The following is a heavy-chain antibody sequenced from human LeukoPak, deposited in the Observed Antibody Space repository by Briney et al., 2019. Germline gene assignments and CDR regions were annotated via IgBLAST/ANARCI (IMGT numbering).Heavy chain of an antibody. CDR1: GGSISSGSYY. CDR2: IYTSGST. V-gene: IGHV4-61*02. CDR3: ARDIGAVAGHRAFDI. J-gene: IGHJ3*02. Sequence: ASETLSLTCTVSGGSISSGSYYWSWIRQPAGKGLEWIGRIYTSGSTNYNPSLKSRVTISVDTSKNQFSLKLSSVTAADTAVYYCARDIGAVAGHRAFDIWGQGTMVTVSS. D-gene: IGHD6-19*01.